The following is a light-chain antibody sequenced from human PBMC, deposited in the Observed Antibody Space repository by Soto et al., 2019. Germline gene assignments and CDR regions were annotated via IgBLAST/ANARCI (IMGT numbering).Light chain of an antibody. Sequence: EFVLTQSPGTLSLSPGERATLSCRASQSVGSSYLAWYQQKPGQAPRLLIYAASSRATGVPERFSGSGSGTDFTLTISRLELEDFAVYYCQKYGISPPNTFAQGTRLEIK. J-gene: IGKJ5*01. CDR1: QSVGSSY. CDR3: QKYGISPPNT. V-gene: IGKV3-20*01. CDR2: AAS.